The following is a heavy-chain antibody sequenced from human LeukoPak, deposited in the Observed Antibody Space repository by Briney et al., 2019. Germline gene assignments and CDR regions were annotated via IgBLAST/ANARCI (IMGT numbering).Heavy chain of an antibody. D-gene: IGHD3-16*02. CDR2: IYHSGST. V-gene: IGHV4-39*06. Sequence: SETLSLTCTVSGGSISSSGYYWGWIRQPPGKGLEWVGSIYHSGSTYYNPSLKSRVTISVDTSTNQFALKLSSVTAADTAVYYCARVTFGGVIVPYFDYWGQGTLVTVSS. CDR3: ARVTFGGVIVPYFDY. J-gene: IGHJ4*02. CDR1: GGSISSSGYY.